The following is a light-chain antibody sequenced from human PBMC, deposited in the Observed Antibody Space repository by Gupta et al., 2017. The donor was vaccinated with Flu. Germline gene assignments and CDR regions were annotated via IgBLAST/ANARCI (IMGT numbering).Light chain of an antibody. J-gene: IGKJ3*01. V-gene: IGKV1-39*01. CDR2: AAS. CDR3: QQTPF. Sequence: DIQMTQSPSSLSASVGDRVTITCRASQSISSYLNWYQQKPGKAPKLLIYAASSLQSGVPSRFSGSGSGTDFTRTISSMQPEDFATYDGQQTPFFGHGTKVDIK. CDR1: QSISSY.